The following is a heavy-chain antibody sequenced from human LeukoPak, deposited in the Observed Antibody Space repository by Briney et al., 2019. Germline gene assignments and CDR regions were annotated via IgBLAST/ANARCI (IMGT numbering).Heavy chain of an antibody. V-gene: IGHV1-24*01. CDR3: ATDRVYRSSGRSWGCFDY. D-gene: IGHD6-19*01. CDR1: EYSLSDLS. Sequence: ASVKVSCKISEYSLSDLSIHWVREAPGEGLEWMGGFDSENNKMVYSQKFQGRVTMTEDTSADTAYMELTSLRSEDTAVYFCATDRVYRSSGRSWGCFDYWGQGTLVIVSS. J-gene: IGHJ4*02. CDR2: FDSENNKM.